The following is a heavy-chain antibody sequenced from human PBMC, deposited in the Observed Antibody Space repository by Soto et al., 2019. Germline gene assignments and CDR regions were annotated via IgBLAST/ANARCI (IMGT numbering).Heavy chain of an antibody. J-gene: IGHJ4*02. V-gene: IGHV1-18*01. CDR2: ISAYNGNT. CDR3: ARDWVVVVAANYFDY. Sequence: QVQLVQSGAEVKKQGASVKVSCKASGYTFTSYGISWVRQAPGQGIEWMGWISAYNGNTNYAQKLQGRVTMTTDTSTNTAYMELRSLRSDDTAVDYCARDWVVVVAANYFDYWGQVTLVTVSS. CDR1: GYTFTSYG. D-gene: IGHD2-15*01.